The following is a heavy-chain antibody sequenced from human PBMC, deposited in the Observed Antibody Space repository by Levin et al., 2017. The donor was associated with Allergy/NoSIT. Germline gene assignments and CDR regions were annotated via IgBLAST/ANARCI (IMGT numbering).Heavy chain of an antibody. CDR1: GGSVNSGTYY. Sequence: SQTLSLPCTVSGGSVNSGTYYWSWIRQPPGKALEWIGNIYSSGSTNYNPSLQTRIIISLDTSNNQFSLKLNSVTAADTAVYYCARDYNLGYWGQGILVTVFS. CDR3: ARDYNLGY. CDR2: IYSSGST. V-gene: IGHV4-61*01. D-gene: IGHD3-10*01. J-gene: IGHJ4*02.